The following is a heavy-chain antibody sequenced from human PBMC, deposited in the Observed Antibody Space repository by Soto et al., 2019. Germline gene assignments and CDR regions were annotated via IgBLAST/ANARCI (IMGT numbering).Heavy chain of an antibody. D-gene: IGHD2-8*01. CDR3: ARVIFERQMYHFDY. CDR1: GDSVSSNSAA. V-gene: IGHV6-1*01. CDR2: TYYRSKWYN. Sequence: SQTLSLTCAISGDSVSSNSAAWNWIRQSPSRGLEWLGRTYYRSKWYNDYAVSVKSRIAINPDTSKNQFSLQLNSVTPEDTAVYYCARVIFERQMYHFDYWGQGTLVTVSS. J-gene: IGHJ4*02.